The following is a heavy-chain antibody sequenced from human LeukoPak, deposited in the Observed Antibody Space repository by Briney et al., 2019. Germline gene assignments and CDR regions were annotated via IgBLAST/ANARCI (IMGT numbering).Heavy chain of an antibody. Sequence: PGGSLRLSCSASGFTFSSYAMSWVRQAPGKGLEWVSAISGSGGSTYYADSVMRRFTISRDNSKNTLYLQMNSLRAEDTAVYYCAKDSDYGDYAFDYWGQGTLVTVSS. V-gene: IGHV3-23*01. CDR1: GFTFSSYA. CDR3: AKDSDYGDYAFDY. J-gene: IGHJ4*02. CDR2: ISGSGGST. D-gene: IGHD4-17*01.